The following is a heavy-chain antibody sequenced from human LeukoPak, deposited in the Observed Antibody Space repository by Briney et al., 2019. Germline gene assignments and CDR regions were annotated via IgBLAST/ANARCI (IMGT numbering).Heavy chain of an antibody. D-gene: IGHD3-10*01. J-gene: IGHJ5*01. CDR3: VXRLXLGGXXDWFDS. CDR2: LYWDDDK. Sequence: GPTLVKPTQTLTLTCTLSGLSLTTSGVGVGWIRQPPGKALEWLALLYWDDDKRYSPSLRSRLTVTKDASKNQVVLTITNMXPVXXXXXXXVXRLXLGGXXDWFDSXGQGTQVTVSS. CDR1: GLSLTTSGVG. V-gene: IGHV2-5*02.